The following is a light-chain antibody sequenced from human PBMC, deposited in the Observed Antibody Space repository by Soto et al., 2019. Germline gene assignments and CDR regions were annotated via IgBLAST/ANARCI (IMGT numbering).Light chain of an antibody. CDR2: GVT. CDR1: SSDVGGYNY. V-gene: IGLV2-14*01. CDR3: SSFRSCSVVL. J-gene: IGLJ3*02. Sequence: QSVLTQPASVSGSPGQSITISCTGTSSDVGGYNYVSWYQQHPGKAPKLVIYGVTYRPSGVSARFSGSKFQNTASLTISGLQAEDEADYYCSSFRSCSVVLFGGGTTLTVL.